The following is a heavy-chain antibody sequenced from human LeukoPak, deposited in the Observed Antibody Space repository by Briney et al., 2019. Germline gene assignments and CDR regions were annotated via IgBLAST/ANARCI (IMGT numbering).Heavy chain of an antibody. V-gene: IGHV4-34*01. D-gene: IGHD1-26*01. CDR1: GGSFSGYY. Sequence: SETLSLTCAVYGGSFSGYYWSWIRQPPGKGLEWIGEINHSGSTNYNPSLKSRVTISVDTSKNQFSLKLSSVTAADTAVYYCTSGSYSFYYMDVWGKGTTVTVSS. J-gene: IGHJ6*03. CDR3: TSGSYSFYYMDV. CDR2: INHSGST.